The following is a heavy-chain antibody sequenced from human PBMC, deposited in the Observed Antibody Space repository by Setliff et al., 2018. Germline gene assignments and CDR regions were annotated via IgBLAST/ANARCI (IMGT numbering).Heavy chain of an antibody. J-gene: IGHJ4*02. V-gene: IGHV3-73*01. D-gene: IGHD4-17*01. CDR3: AITMTTGVDFFDY. CDR1: GFTFSGSA. CDR2: IRSKADSYAT. Sequence: GSLRLSCAASGFTFSGSAVYWVRQASGRGLEWVGRIRSKADSYATAYAASVKARFTISRDDSKNTAYLQVNSLKTEDTAVYYCAITMTTGVDFFDYWGQGTLVTVS.